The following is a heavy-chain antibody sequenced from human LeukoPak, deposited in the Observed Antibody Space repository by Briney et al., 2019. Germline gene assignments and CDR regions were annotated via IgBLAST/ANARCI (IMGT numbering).Heavy chain of an antibody. Sequence: GGSLRLSCAASGFTFSSYAMSWVRQVPGKGLEWVSAISGSGGSTYYADSVKGRFTISRDNSKNTLYLQMNSLRAEDTAVYYCAKDVDFWSGYFDYWGQGTLVTVSS. CDR1: GFTFSSYA. D-gene: IGHD3-3*01. CDR2: ISGSGGST. V-gene: IGHV3-23*01. CDR3: AKDVDFWSGYFDY. J-gene: IGHJ4*02.